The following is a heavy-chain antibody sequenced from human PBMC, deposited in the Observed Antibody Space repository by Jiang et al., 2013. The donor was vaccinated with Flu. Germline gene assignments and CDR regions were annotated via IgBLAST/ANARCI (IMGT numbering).Heavy chain of an antibody. D-gene: IGHD3-10*01. CDR1: GYSIGDSYY. J-gene: IGHJ6*02. Sequence: GPGLVKPWETLSLSCSVSGYSIGDSYYWGWVRQSPGKGLEWVGEINHSGRTDYNPSLRGRALVSLDSSNNSLSLKLRSVTAADTAVYFCARGNYLFRGSTPYGADVWGQGTTVTVSS. CDR2: INHSGRT. CDR3: ARGNYLFRGSTPYGADV. V-gene: IGHV4-38-2*02.